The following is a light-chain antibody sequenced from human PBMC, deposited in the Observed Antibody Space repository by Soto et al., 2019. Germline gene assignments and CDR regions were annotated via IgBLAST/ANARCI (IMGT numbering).Light chain of an antibody. J-gene: IGLJ3*02. CDR2: EAT. CDR1: SSDVGSYTF. V-gene: IGLV2-23*01. CDR3: CSYAGSMTWV. Sequence: QSALTQPASVSGSPGQSITISCTGSSSDVGSYTFVSRYQHHPGKAPKLMIYEATKRPSGVSHRFSGSKSGNTASLTISGLQAEDEGEYYCCSYAGSMTWVFGGGTKLTVL.